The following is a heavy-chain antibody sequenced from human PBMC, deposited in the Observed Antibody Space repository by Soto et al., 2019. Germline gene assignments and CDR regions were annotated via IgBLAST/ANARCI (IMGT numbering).Heavy chain of an antibody. CDR2: IWYDGSNK. V-gene: IGHV3-33*01. CDR3: ARDLLQLERSFDWFDP. D-gene: IGHD1-1*01. CDR1: GFTFSSYG. Sequence: PGGSLRLSCAASGFTFSSYGMHWVRQAPGKGLEWVAVIWYDGSNKYYADSVKGRFTISRDNSKNTLYLQMNSLRAEDTAVYYCARDLLQLERSFDWFDPWGQGTLVTVSS. J-gene: IGHJ5*02.